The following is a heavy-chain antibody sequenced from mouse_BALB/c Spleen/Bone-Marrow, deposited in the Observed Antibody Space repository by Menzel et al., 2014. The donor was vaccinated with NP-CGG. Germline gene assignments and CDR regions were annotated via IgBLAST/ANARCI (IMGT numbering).Heavy chain of an antibody. D-gene: IGHD4-1*01. J-gene: IGHJ1*01. CDR3: ARHKLGRWYVDV. CDR2: ISSGGGST. Sequence: EVQRVESGGGLVKPGGSLKLSCAVSGFAFSSYDMSWVRQTPEKRLEWVACISSGGGSTYYPDIVKGRFTISRDNAKNTLYLQMSSLKSEDTAMYYCARHKLGRWYVDVWGAGTTVTVSS. V-gene: IGHV5-12-1*01. CDR1: GFAFSSYD.